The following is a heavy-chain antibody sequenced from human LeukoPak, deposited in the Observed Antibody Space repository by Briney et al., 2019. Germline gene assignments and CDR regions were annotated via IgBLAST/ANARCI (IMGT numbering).Heavy chain of an antibody. CDR2: ISGSGGST. CDR3: ARDSPSPPQGDS. Sequence: GGSLRLSCAASGFTFSSYAMSWVRQAPGKGLEWVSAISGSGGSTYYPDSVKGRFTISRDNSKNTLFLQMSSLRAEDTAVYYCARDSPSPPQGDSWGQGTLVTVSS. CDR1: GFTFSSYA. J-gene: IGHJ4*02. V-gene: IGHV3-23*01.